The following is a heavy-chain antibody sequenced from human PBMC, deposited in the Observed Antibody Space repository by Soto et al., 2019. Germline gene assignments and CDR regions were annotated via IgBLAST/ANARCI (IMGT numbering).Heavy chain of an antibody. D-gene: IGHD2-15*01. CDR2: ISGRGGNT. V-gene: IGHV3-23*01. CDR1: GFSFSNYA. J-gene: IGHJ4*02. CDR3: AKAGCSGGTCYLYYFDY. Sequence: GGSLRLSCVASGFSFSNYAMSWVRQAPGKGLEWVSTISGRGGNTYYADSVKGRFTISRDNSRNTLYLQMDSLRVEDSAVYSCAKAGCSGGTCYLYYFDYWGQGALVTVSS.